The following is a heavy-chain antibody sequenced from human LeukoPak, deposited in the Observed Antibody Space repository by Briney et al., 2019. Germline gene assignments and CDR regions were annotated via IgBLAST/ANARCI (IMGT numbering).Heavy chain of an antibody. CDR3: ATPTTYFYDSSGFD. J-gene: IGHJ4*02. Sequence: GGSLRLSCAASGFAISSYTMSWVRQAPGRGLEWLSSISGPGGSTYCAASVQGRFAISRDSSKNTLYLHMDSLRAEDTALYYCATPTTYFYDSSGFDWGQGTLVTVSS. D-gene: IGHD3-22*01. CDR1: GFAISSYT. CDR2: ISGPGGST. V-gene: IGHV3-23*01.